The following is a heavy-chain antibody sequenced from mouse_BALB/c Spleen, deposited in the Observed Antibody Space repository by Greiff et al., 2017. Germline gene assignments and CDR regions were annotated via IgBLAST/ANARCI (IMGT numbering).Heavy chain of an antibody. CDR1: GFNIKDYY. D-gene: IGHD1-2*01. CDR3: ASSLLRLYYFDY. CDR2: IDPENGNT. Sequence: EVKLLESGAELVRPGALVKLSCKASGFNIKDYYMHWVKQRPEQGLEWIGWIDPENGNTIYDPKFQGKASITADTSSNTAYLQLSSLTSEDTAVYYCASSLLRLYYFDYWGQGTTLTVSS. J-gene: IGHJ2*01. V-gene: IGHV14-1*02.